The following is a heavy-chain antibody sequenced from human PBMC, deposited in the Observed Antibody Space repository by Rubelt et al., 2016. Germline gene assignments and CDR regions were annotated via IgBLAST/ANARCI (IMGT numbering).Heavy chain of an antibody. CDR2: IYSGGSP. CDR1: GFTFSSYW. CDR3: ARSSAEVEDY. D-gene: IGHD1-26*01. V-gene: IGHV3-53*04. J-gene: IGHJ4*02. Sequence: EVQLVVSGGGSVKPGGSLRLSCVASGFTFSSYWLHWVRQVPGKGLEWVSVIYSGGSPYYADSVKGRFTISRHNSKNTLYLQMNSLRAEDTAVDYCARSSAEVEDYWGQGTLVTVSS.